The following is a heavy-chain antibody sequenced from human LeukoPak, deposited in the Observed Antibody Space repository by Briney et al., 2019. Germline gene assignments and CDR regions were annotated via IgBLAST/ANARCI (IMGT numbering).Heavy chain of an antibody. Sequence: GGSLRLSCVASGFSFSTYGMHWVRQAPGKGREWGAFIRHEGRSKYYADFVKGRFTISRDSSKATLYLQMNSLRTEDTAVYYCAKDRLESYGSARYYFDSWGQGSLVTVSS. J-gene: IGHJ4*02. V-gene: IGHV3-30*02. CDR2: IRHEGRSK. CDR1: GFSFSTYG. D-gene: IGHD5-18*01. CDR3: AKDRLESYGSARYYFDS.